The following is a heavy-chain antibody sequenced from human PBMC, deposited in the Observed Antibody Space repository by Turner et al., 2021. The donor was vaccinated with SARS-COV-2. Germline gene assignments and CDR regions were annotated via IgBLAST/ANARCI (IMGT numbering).Heavy chain of an antibody. CDR1: GFTFSTYA. J-gene: IGHJ6*02. V-gene: IGHV3-23*01. D-gene: IGHD5-18*01. CDR2: IRGSGGSK. Sequence: VQLLESGGGVVQPGGSLRLSCAASGFTFSTYAMNWVRQAPGKGLEWVLAIRGSGGSKYYADSVEGRFTISSANSKNKPYLQMNSLRDEDTAVYSCAKAHGYSYGGVDYYYYYGMDVWGQGTTVTVSS. CDR3: AKAHGYSYGGVDYYYYYGMDV.